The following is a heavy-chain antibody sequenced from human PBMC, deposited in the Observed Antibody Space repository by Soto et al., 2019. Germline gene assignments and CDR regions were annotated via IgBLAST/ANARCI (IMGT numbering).Heavy chain of an antibody. J-gene: IGHJ4*02. Sequence: EVQLLESGGGLVQPGGSLRLSCAASEFTFSSYAMSWVRQAPGKGLEWVSAINANGGGITYADSVRGRFIISRDNSKNTLYLQMNSLRAEDTAVYFCAEDRGSGLGPYTYGTFDFWGQGTLVTVSS. D-gene: IGHD5-18*01. CDR1: EFTFSSYA. CDR3: AEDRGSGLGPYTYGTFDF. V-gene: IGHV3-23*01. CDR2: INANGGGI.